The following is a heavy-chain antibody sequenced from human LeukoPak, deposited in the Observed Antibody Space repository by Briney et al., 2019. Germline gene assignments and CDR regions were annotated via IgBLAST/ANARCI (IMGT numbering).Heavy chain of an antibody. D-gene: IGHD3-22*01. CDR2: IYSGGST. J-gene: IGHJ4*02. CDR3: AKSPYDSSGYYHF. V-gene: IGHV3-53*05. CDR1: GFTVSSNY. Sequence: HPGGSLRLSCAASGFTVSSNYMSWVRQAPGKGLEWVSVIYSGGSTYYADSVKGRFTISRDNSKNTLYLQMNSLRAEDTAVYYCAKSPYDSSGYYHFWGQGTLVTVSS.